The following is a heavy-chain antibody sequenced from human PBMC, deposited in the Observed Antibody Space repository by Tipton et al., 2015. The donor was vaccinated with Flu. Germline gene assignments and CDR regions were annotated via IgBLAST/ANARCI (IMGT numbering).Heavy chain of an antibody. V-gene: IGHV5-10-1*01. CDR2: IDPSDSYT. CDR1: GYSFTSYW. Sequence: QLVQSGAEVKKPGESLKISCKGSGYSFTSYWISWVRQMPGKGLEWMGRIDPSDSYTNYSPSFQGHVTISADKSISTAYLQWSSLKASDTAMYYCARPIPWSGYSAGDAFDIWGQGTMVTVSS. CDR3: ARPIPWSGYSAGDAFDI. J-gene: IGHJ3*02. D-gene: IGHD3-3*01.